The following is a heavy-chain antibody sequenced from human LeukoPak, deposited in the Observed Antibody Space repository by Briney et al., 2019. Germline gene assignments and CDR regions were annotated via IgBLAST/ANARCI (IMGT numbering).Heavy chain of an antibody. CDR1: GFTFGSYA. CDR2: ISPDADRT. J-gene: IGHJ4*02. CDR3: AIMHGYYDGSGYWVQ. Sequence: GGSLRLSCAASGFTFGSYAMSWVRQAPGKGLEWVSFISPDADRTSKADSVEGRFTISRDNPRNTLYLQMNSLRDDDTAVYYCAIMHGYYDGSGYWVQWGQGTLVTVSS. V-gene: IGHV3-23*01. D-gene: IGHD3-22*01.